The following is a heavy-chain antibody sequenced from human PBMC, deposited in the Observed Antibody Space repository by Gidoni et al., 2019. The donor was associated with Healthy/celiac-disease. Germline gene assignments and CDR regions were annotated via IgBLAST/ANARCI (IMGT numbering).Heavy chain of an antibody. V-gene: IGHV1-8*01. D-gene: IGHD3-16*02. CDR1: GYTFTSYD. J-gene: IGHJ6*02. CDR2: MNPNSGNT. Sequence: QVQLVQSGAEVKKPGASVKVSCKASGYTFTSYDINWVRQATGQGLEWMGWMNPNSGNTGYAQKFQGRVTMTRNTSISTAYMELSSLRSEDTAVYYCARAIMITFGGVILYNYYYGMDVWGQGTTVTVSS. CDR3: ARAIMITFGGVILYNYYYGMDV.